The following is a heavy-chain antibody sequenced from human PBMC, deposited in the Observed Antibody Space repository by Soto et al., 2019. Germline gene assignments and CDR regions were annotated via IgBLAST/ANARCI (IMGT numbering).Heavy chain of an antibody. Sequence: ASSEVSCKASGYTFTGYYMHWVRQAPGQGLEWMGWINPNSGGTNYAQKFQGRVTMTRDTSISTAYMELSRLRSDDTAVYYCARMPSSIAARVVMYYFDYWGQGTLVTVSS. CDR3: ARMPSSIAARVVMYYFDY. J-gene: IGHJ4*02. D-gene: IGHD6-6*01. V-gene: IGHV1-2*02. CDR2: INPNSGGT. CDR1: GYTFTGYY.